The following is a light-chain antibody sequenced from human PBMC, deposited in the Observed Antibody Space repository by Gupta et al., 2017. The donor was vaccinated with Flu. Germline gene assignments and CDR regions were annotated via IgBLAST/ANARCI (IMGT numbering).Light chain of an antibody. CDR2: GAF. J-gene: IGKJ4*01. CDR1: QNISTY. CDR3: QQSDTSPPT. Sequence: PSSLSASVGDRVTLTCRTSQNISTYLNWYQQKPGEAPHLLIYGAFFLRSGVPSRFSGSGSETEFSLTISALQPEDYAIYYCQQSDTSPPTFGAGTKVEI. V-gene: IGKV1-39*01.